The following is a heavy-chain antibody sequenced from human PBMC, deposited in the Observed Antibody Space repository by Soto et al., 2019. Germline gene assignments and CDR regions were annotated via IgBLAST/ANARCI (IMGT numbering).Heavy chain of an antibody. Sequence: APVKVSCKASGGTFSSYAISWVRQAPGQGLEWMGGIIPIFGTANYAQKFQGRVTITADKSTSTAYMELSSLRSEDTAVYYCAREISWYPHAFDIWGQGTMVTVSS. CDR1: GGTFSSYA. V-gene: IGHV1-69*06. D-gene: IGHD6-13*01. CDR2: IIPIFGTA. J-gene: IGHJ3*02. CDR3: AREISWYPHAFDI.